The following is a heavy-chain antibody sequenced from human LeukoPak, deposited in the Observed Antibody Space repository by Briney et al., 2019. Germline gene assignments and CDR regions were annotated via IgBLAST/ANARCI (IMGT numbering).Heavy chain of an antibody. Sequence: PGGSLRLSCAASGFTLSSYAMSWVRQAPGKGLEWVSAISGSGGSTYYADSVKGRFTISRDNSKNTLYLQMSSLRAEDTAVYYCAKDWGYTTMVSYYFDYWGQGALVTVSS. CDR3: AKDWGYTTMVSYYFDY. D-gene: IGHD5-18*01. J-gene: IGHJ4*02. CDR2: ISGSGGST. CDR1: GFTLSSYA. V-gene: IGHV3-23*01.